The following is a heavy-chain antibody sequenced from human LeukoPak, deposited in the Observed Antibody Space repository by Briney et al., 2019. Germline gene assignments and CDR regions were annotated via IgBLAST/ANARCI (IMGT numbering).Heavy chain of an antibody. D-gene: IGHD3-22*01. V-gene: IGHV1-2*04. CDR3: ARGGVLYYDSSGYYYDY. J-gene: IGHJ4*02. CDR1: GYTFTSYG. Sequence: ASVKVSCKASGYTFTSYGISWVRQAPGQGLEWMGWINPNSGGTNYAQKFQGWVTMTRDTSISTAYMELSRLRSDDTAVYYCARGGVLYYDSSGYYYDYWGQGTLVTVSS. CDR2: INPNSGGT.